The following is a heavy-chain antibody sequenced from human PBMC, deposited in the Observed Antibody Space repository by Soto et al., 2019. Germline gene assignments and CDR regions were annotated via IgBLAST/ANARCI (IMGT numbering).Heavy chain of an antibody. CDR2: IYWDDDK. CDR1: GFSLSTSGMR. Sequence: QITLKEAGPTLVKPTQPLTLTCNFSGFSLSTSGMRVGWIRQPPGKALEWLALIYWDDDKRYSPSLKSRLTITKDTSKNQVVLTMPDVDPVDTATYYCAHGESSMTTRYWYFDLWGRGTLVTVSS. J-gene: IGHJ2*01. D-gene: IGHD3-16*02. CDR3: AHGESSMTTRYWYFDL. V-gene: IGHV2-5*02.